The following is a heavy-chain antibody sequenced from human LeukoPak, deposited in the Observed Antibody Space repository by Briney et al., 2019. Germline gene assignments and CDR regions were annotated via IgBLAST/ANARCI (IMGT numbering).Heavy chain of an antibody. CDR2: INHSGST. V-gene: IGHV4-34*01. Sequence: PSESLSLTCAVDGGSFSGYYWSWVRQPPGKGLEWIGEINHSGSTNYNPSLKSGVTISVNTSKNQFSLKLRPVTAAATDVYYCERPIGGAFDIWGHGTMVTVSS. J-gene: IGHJ3*02. D-gene: IGHD3-10*01. CDR3: ERPIGGAFDI. CDR1: GGSFSGYY.